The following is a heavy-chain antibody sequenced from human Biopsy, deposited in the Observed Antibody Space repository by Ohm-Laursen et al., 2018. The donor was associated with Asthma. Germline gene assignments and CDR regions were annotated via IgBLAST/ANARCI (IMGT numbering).Heavy chain of an antibody. Sequence: GTLSLTCTVSGGSIRSHDWTWIRLPPGQGLEYIGDVSHTGSTNYNPSLKSRVTMSLDTSKNQFSLRLTSVTPADTAVYDCARLADCSGGACYSYGWFDPWGQGTRVTVSS. V-gene: IGHV4-59*11. J-gene: IGHJ5*02. CDR1: GGSIRSHD. D-gene: IGHD2-15*01. CDR2: VSHTGST. CDR3: ARLADCSGGACYSYGWFDP.